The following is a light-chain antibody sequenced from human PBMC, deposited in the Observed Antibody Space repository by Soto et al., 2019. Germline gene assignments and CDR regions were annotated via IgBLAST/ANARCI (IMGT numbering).Light chain of an antibody. CDR2: EGS. CDR3: CSFARGSTLV. Sequence: QSALTQPASVSGSTGRSITISCTGASSDVGSYNLVSWYQQHPGNAPKLMIYEGSTRPSGVSNRFFGSKSGNTASLTISGLQAEDESDYYCCSFARGSTLVFGGGTKLTVL. CDR1: SSDVGSYNL. J-gene: IGLJ3*02. V-gene: IGLV2-23*01.